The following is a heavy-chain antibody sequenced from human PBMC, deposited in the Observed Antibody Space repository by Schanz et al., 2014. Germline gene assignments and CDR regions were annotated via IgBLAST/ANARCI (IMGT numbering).Heavy chain of an antibody. CDR2: IYYSGST. D-gene: IGHD3-9*01. J-gene: IGHJ4*02. V-gene: IGHV4-39*01. CDR1: GCSITSSNYY. Sequence: QLQLQQSGPGLEKPSETLSLTCTVSGCSITSSNYYWGWIRHPPGQGLEWFGSIYYSGSTYYNPQIKSRFVTTEDTSKTHSSYKERSGTAADTAVYYCARQFYDILTGYWFPNYFDYWGQGTLVTVSS. CDR3: ARQFYDILTGYWFPNYFDY.